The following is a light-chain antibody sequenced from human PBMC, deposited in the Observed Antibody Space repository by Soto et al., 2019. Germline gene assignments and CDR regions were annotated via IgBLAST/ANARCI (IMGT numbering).Light chain of an antibody. CDR1: QSVSSSY. Sequence: EIVLTQSPGTLSLFPGERATLSCRASQSVSSSYLAWYQQKPGQAPRLLIYGASSRATGIPDRFSGSGSGTDFTLTISRLEPEDFAVDYCQQYGSSSYTFGQRTKLDSK. CDR3: QQYGSSSYT. V-gene: IGKV3-20*01. J-gene: IGKJ2*01. CDR2: GAS.